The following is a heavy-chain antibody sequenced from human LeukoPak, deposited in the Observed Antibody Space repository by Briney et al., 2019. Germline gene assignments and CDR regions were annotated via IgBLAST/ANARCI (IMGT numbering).Heavy chain of an antibody. CDR2: VYYSGST. CDR3: ARHGFYSSGWYVGDFDY. J-gene: IGHJ4*02. V-gene: IGHV4-59*05. D-gene: IGHD6-19*01. CDR1: GGSISSYY. Sequence: SETLSLTCTVSGGSISSYYWSWIRQPAGKGLEWIGSVYYSGSTYYNPSLKSRVTISVDTSKNQFSLKLSSVTAADTAVYYCARHGFYSSGWYVGDFDYWGQGTLVTVSS.